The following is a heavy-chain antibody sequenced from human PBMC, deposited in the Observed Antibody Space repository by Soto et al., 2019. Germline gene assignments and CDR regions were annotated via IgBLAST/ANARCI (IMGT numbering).Heavy chain of an antibody. CDR1: GFTFSNHA. J-gene: IGHJ4*02. CDR3: ARRSSGWYFDY. D-gene: IGHD6-19*01. Sequence: SLRLPCAASGFTFSNHAMSRILQAPGKGLEWVSAISGSGGSTYYADSVKGRFTISGDNSKNTLYLQMNSLRAEDTAVYYCARRSSGWYFDYWGQGTLVTVSS. V-gene: IGHV3-23*01. CDR2: ISGSGGST.